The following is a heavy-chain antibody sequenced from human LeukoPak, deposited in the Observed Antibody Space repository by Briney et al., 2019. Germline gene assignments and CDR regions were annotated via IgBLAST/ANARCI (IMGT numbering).Heavy chain of an antibody. CDR2: INHNGNVN. Sequence: GGSLRLSCAASGFTFSTYAMNWARQAPGKGLEWVASINHNGNVNYYVDSVKGRFTISRDNAKNSLYLQMSNLRAEDTAVYFCARGGGLDVWGQGATVTVSS. CDR3: ARGGGLDV. D-gene: IGHD3-16*01. CDR1: GFTFSTYA. J-gene: IGHJ6*02. V-gene: IGHV3-7*03.